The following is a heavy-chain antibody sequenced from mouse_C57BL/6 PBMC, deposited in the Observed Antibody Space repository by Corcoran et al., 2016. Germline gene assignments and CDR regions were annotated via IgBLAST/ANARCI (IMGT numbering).Heavy chain of an antibody. Sequence: QVQLQQSGAELVKPGASVKISCKASGYAFSSYWWNWVKQRPGKGLEWIGQIYPGDGDTNYNGKFKGTATLTADKSSSTAYMQLSSLTSEESAVYFCARTELGYFDYWGQGTTLTVSS. V-gene: IGHV1-80*01. CDR2: IYPGDGDT. D-gene: IGHD1-3*01. CDR3: ARTELGYFDY. J-gene: IGHJ2*01. CDR1: GYAFSSYW.